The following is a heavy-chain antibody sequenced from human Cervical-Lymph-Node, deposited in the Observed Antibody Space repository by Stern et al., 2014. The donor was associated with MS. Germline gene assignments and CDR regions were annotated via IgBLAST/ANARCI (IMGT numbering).Heavy chain of an antibody. Sequence: QDQLVQSGPGLVKPSGTLSLTCAVSGGSISSGYWWSWVRQPPGKGLEWIGEIYHSGSTNYNPSLKSRVTISVDTSKNHFSLKMNSVNAADTAVYYCARNGGNYAFDYWGQGTLVAVSS. CDR1: GGSISSGYW. D-gene: IGHD4-23*01. J-gene: IGHJ4*02. V-gene: IGHV4-4*02. CDR3: ARNGGNYAFDY. CDR2: IYHSGST.